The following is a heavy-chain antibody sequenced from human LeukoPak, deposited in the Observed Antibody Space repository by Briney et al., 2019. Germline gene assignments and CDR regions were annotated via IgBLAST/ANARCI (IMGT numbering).Heavy chain of an antibody. V-gene: IGHV4-34*01. CDR1: GGSFSGYY. CDR3: ARADFQQLVDY. J-gene: IGHJ4*02. CDR2: INHSGST. Sequence: SETLSLTCAVYGGSFSGYYWSWIRQPPGKGLEWIGEINHSGSTNYNPSLKSRVTTSVDTSKNQFSLKLSSVTAADTAVYYCARADFQQLVDYWGQGTLVTVSS. D-gene: IGHD6-13*01.